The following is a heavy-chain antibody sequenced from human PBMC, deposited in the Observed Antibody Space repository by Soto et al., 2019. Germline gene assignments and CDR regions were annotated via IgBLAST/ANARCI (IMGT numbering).Heavy chain of an antibody. CDR3: ARDGYYYGSGSYYNVIAYAFDI. CDR2: IIPILGIA. CDR1: GGTFGSYT. D-gene: IGHD3-10*01. V-gene: IGHV1-69*04. Sequence: GASVKVSCKASGGTFGSYTISWVRQAPGQGLEWMGRIIPILGIANYAQKFQGRVTITADKSTSTAYMELSSLRSEDTAVYYCARDGYYYGSGSYYNVIAYAFDIWGQGTMVTVSS. J-gene: IGHJ3*02.